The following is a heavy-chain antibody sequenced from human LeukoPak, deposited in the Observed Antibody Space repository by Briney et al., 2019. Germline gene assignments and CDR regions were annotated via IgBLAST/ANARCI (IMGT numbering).Heavy chain of an antibody. Sequence: GGSLRLSCAASGFTFSSYGMHWVRQAPGKGLEWVAVISYDGSNKYYADSVKGRFTISRDNSKNTLCLQMNSLRAEDTAVYYCANALRYGDYVGWFDPWGQGTLVTVSS. CDR2: ISYDGSNK. CDR3: ANALRYGDYVGWFDP. V-gene: IGHV3-30*18. D-gene: IGHD4-17*01. CDR1: GFTFSSYG. J-gene: IGHJ5*02.